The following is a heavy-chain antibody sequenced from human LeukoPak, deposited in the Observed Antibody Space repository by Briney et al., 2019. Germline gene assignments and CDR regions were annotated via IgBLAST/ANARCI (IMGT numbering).Heavy chain of an antibody. Sequence: QPGGSLRLSCAASGFTFSSYSMNWVRQAPGKGLERVSYITSSSSTIFYADSVKGRFTISRDNAKNSLYLQMNSLRAEDTAVYYCAREVGCSSTSCSDYWGQGTLVTVSS. CDR3: AREVGCSSTSCSDY. CDR2: ITSSSSTI. CDR1: GFTFSSYS. V-gene: IGHV3-48*01. J-gene: IGHJ4*02. D-gene: IGHD2-2*01.